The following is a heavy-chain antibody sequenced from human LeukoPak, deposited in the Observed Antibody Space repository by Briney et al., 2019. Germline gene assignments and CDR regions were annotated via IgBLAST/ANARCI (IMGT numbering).Heavy chain of an antibody. CDR1: GFTFSSYA. V-gene: IGHV3-23*01. J-gene: IGHJ4*02. CDR2: ISGSGGST. Sequence: GGSLRLSCAASGFTFSSYAMSWVRQAPGKGLEWVSGISGSGGSTYYADSVKGRFTISRDNSKNTLYLQMNSPRAEDTAVYYCAILPGYSSSWYEIHYWGQGTLVTVSS. D-gene: IGHD6-13*01. CDR3: AILPGYSSSWYEIHY.